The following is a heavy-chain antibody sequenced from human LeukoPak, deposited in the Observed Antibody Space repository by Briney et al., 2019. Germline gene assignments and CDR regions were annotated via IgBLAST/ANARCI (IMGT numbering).Heavy chain of an antibody. CDR2: ISSGGGVT. J-gene: IGHJ4*02. Sequence: PGGSLRLPCGASDFSFRTYSMIWARQTPGTGLEWISYISSGGGVTHYAESVKGRFSISRDNAKNSLFLQMNRLKDEDTAVYYCARVGVGDWGSVWDHWGQGVRVTVSS. CDR3: ARVGVGDWGSVWDH. V-gene: IGHV3-48*02. D-gene: IGHD3-16*01. CDR1: DFSFRTYS.